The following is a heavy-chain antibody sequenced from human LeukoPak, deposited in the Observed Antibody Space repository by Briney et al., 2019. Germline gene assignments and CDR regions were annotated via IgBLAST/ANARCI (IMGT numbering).Heavy chain of an antibody. CDR2: RYHSGST. J-gene: IGHJ4*02. D-gene: IGHD3-10*01. Sequence: SETLSLTCTVAGDSISNGDYYWSWIRQPPGKGLEWIGYRYHSGSTYFNPSLKRRLTISLDTSKTQFSLQLTSVTATDTAAYYCARVNFGDLYFDFWGQGALVTVSS. CDR3: ARVNFGDLYFDF. V-gene: IGHV4-30-4*01. CDR1: GDSISNGDYY.